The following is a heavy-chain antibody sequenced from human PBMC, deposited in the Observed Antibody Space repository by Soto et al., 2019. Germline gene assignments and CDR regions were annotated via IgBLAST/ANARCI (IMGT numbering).Heavy chain of an antibody. V-gene: IGHV2-26*04. Sequence: QVTVKESGPVLVKPTETLTLTCTVSGFSLSNAGLGVSWIRQPPGKALEWLAHIFSNDEKSYSTSRKSRLTNSKHTSKSQVILTMTNMDPVDTATYYCASTYSTSWYWFDPWGQGTLVTVSS. D-gene: IGHD6-13*01. CDR3: ASTYSTSWYWFDP. CDR2: IFSNDEK. J-gene: IGHJ5*02. CDR1: GFSLSNAGLG.